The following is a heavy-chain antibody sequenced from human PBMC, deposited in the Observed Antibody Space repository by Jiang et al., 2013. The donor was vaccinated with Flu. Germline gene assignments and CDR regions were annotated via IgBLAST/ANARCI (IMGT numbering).Heavy chain of an antibody. CDR2: VYWDDDK. CDR3: AHRPYNSDWFYDAFDI. D-gene: IGHD6-19*01. CDR1: GFSLGTSGVG. V-gene: IGHV2-5*02. J-gene: IGHJ3*02. Sequence: KPTQTLTLTCTFSGFSLGTSGVGVGWIRQPPGKTLEWLALVYWDDDKRYSPSLKTRLTITKDTSRNQVVLTMTNMDPVDTATYFCAHRPYNSDWFYDAFDIWGQGTMVTVSS.